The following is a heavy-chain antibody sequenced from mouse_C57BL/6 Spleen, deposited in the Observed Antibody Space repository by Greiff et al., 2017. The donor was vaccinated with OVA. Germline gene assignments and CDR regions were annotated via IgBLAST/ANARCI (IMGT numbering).Heavy chain of an antibody. CDR1: GYSITSGYY. V-gene: IGHV3-6*01. CDR3: ARARTDGYFDY. Sequence: EVQLQQSGPGLVKPSQSLSLTCSVTGYSITSGYYWNWIRQFPGNKLEWMGYISYDGSNNYNPSLKNRISITRDTSKNQFFLKLNSVTTEDTTTXYCARARTDGYFDYWGQGTTLTVSS. CDR2: ISYDGSN. J-gene: IGHJ2*01.